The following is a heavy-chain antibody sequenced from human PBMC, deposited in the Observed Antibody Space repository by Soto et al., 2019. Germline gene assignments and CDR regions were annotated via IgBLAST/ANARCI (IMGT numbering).Heavy chain of an antibody. V-gene: IGHV1-8*01. CDR1: GYTFTSYD. J-gene: IGHJ4*02. CDR3: ARSVGGSNVNFDY. D-gene: IGHD3-10*01. CDR2: MNPNSGNT. Sequence: ASVKVSCKASGYTFTSYDINWVLQATGQGLEYLGWMNPNSGNTGYVQKFQGRVTMTRNTAISTAYMELSSLRSEDTAVYYCARSVGGSNVNFDYWGQGTLVTVSS.